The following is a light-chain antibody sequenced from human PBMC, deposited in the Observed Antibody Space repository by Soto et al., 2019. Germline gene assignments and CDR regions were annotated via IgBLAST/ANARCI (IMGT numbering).Light chain of an antibody. Sequence: QPVLIQSPSASASLGASVKLTCTLSSGHSNYAIAWHQQQSEKGPRYLMKLNSDGSHSKGDGIPDRFSGSSSGAERYLTISSLQSEDEADYYCQTWGSGIVVFGGGTKVTVL. J-gene: IGLJ2*01. CDR1: SGHSNYA. CDR3: QTWGSGIVV. V-gene: IGLV4-69*01. CDR2: LNSDGSH.